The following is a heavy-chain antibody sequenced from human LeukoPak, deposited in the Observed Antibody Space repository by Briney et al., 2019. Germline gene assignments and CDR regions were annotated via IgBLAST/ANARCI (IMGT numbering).Heavy chain of an antibody. Sequence: GSLRLSCAASGITFSNYWMHWVRQAPGKGLVWVSRINNDGRSTTYADSVKGRFTISRDNAKNTLYLQMNSLRVEDTAVYYCVSSPQYDMDVWGQGTTVTVSS. CDR1: GITFSNYW. J-gene: IGHJ6*02. D-gene: IGHD2-2*01. V-gene: IGHV3-74*01. CDR2: INNDGRST. CDR3: VSSPQYDMDV.